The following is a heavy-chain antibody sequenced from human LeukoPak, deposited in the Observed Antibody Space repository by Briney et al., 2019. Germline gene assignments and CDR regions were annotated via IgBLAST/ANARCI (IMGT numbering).Heavy chain of an antibody. CDR3: ASEITVTTAAFDI. J-gene: IGHJ3*02. D-gene: IGHD4-11*01. CDR1: GCTFTGYY. Sequence: ASVKVSCKASGCTFTGYYMHWVRQAPGQGLEWMGWINPNSGGTNYAQKFQGRVTMTRDTSISTAYMELSRLRSDDTAVYYCASEITVTTAAFDIWGQGTMVTVSS. CDR2: INPNSGGT. V-gene: IGHV1-2*02.